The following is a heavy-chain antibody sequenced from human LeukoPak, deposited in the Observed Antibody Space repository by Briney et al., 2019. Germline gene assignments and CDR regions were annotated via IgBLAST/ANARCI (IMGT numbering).Heavy chain of an antibody. D-gene: IGHD3-16*01. CDR1: GGSISSSSYY. Sequence: SETLSLTCTVSGGSISSSSYYWGWIRQPPGKGLEWIGSIYYSGSTYYNPSLKSRVTISVDTSKNQFSLRLSSVTAADTAVYYCARGGVLKSVDYWGQGTLVAVSS. V-gene: IGHV4-39*07. CDR3: ARGGVLKSVDY. J-gene: IGHJ4*02. CDR2: IYYSGST.